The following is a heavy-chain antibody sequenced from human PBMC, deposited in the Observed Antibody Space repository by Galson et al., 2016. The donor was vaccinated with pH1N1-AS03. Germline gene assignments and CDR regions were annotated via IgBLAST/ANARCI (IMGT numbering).Heavy chain of an antibody. V-gene: IGHV1-18*04. Sequence: VSCKASGYTFTSYGISWVRQAPGQGLEWMGWINPYNGNTNYAQKLQGRVTMTTDTSTSTAYMELRSLRSDDTAVYYCARAAAGTASLVWGQGTLVTVSS. J-gene: IGHJ4*02. CDR1: GYTFTSYG. CDR3: ARAAAGTASLV. CDR2: INPYNGNT. D-gene: IGHD6-13*01.